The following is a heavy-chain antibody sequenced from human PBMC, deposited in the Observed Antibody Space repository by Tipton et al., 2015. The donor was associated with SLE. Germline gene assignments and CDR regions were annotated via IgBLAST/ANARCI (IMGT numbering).Heavy chain of an antibody. V-gene: IGHV4-59*11. J-gene: IGHJ4*02. CDR3: ASSFPSPLNSYGQGTFDY. CDR1: GGSISSHY. Sequence: TLSLTCTVSGGSISSHYWSWIRQPPGKGLEWIGYIYDSENTNYNPSLKSRVTISSDTPKNQFSLKLGSVTAADTAVYYCASSFPSPLNSYGQGTFDYWGQGTLVTVSS. D-gene: IGHD5-18*01. CDR2: IYDSENT.